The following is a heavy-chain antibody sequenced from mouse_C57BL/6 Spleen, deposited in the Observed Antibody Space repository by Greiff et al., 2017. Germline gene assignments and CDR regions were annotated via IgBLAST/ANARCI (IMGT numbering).Heavy chain of an antibody. Sequence: EVMLVESGGGLAQPGGSLSLSCAASGFPFTDSYMSWVRQPPGKALEWLGFIRNNANGYSTEYRASVKGRFTISRDNSQSILYLQMNARRAEDSATYDCARSYDYDRYFDVWGTGTTVTVSS. CDR2: IRNNANGYST. J-gene: IGHJ1*03. V-gene: IGHV7-3*01. CDR3: ARSYDYDRYFDV. CDR1: GFPFTDSY. D-gene: IGHD2-4*01.